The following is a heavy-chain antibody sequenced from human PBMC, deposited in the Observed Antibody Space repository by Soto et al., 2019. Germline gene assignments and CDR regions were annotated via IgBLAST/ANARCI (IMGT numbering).Heavy chain of an antibody. D-gene: IGHD4-17*01. CDR2: ISFDENSK. J-gene: IGHJ6*02. CDR3: AKDTSGPNGDIYYGLDA. Sequence: QVQLVESGGGVVQPGRSLRLSCVASGYTFSSYAVHWVRQAPGKGLEWVAVISFDENSKLYADFAKGRFTVSRDDSKNTLYLQMNSLKIEDTAVYYCAKDTSGPNGDIYYGLDAWGQGTTVTVSS. CDR1: GYTFSSYA. V-gene: IGHV3-30*18.